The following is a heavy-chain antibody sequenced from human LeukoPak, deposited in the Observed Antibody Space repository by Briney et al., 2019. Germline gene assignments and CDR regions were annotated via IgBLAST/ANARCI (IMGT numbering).Heavy chain of an antibody. Sequence: GGSLRLSCAASGFTFSSYEMNWVRQAPGKGLEWVSYISSSGSTIYYADSVKGRFTISRDNAKNSLYLQMNSLRAEDTAVYYCARSARWHDYGERRKAQYYYYYYMDVWGKGTTVTISS. CDR1: GFTFSSYE. CDR3: ARSARWHDYGERRKAQYYYYYYMDV. J-gene: IGHJ6*03. V-gene: IGHV3-48*03. D-gene: IGHD4-17*01. CDR2: ISSSGSTI.